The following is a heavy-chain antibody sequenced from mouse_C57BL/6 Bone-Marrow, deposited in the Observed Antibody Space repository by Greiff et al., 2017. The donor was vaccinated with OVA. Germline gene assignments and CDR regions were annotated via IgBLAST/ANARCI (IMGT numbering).Heavy chain of an antibody. D-gene: IGHD3-3*01. Sequence: QVQLKQPGAELVKPGASVKLSCKASGYTFTSYWMHWVKQRPGQGLEWIGMIHPNSGSTNYNEKFKSKATLTVDKSSSTAYMQLSSLTSEDSAVYYCARRKGSYYFDCWGQGTTLTVSS. CDR1: GYTFTSYW. CDR3: ARRKGSYYFDC. CDR2: IHPNSGST. V-gene: IGHV1-64*01. J-gene: IGHJ2*01.